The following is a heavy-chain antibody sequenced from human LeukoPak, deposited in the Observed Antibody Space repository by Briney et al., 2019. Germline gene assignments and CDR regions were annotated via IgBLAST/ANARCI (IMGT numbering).Heavy chain of an antibody. CDR1: GFSFSDYW. J-gene: IGHJ4*02. CDR2: IKQDGSEK. CDR3: TRGSGSYDY. V-gene: IGHV3-7*03. D-gene: IGHD1-26*01. Sequence: GRSLRLSCAASGFSFSDYWMSWVRQAPGKGLEWVADIKQDGSEKYYVDSVKGRFTFSRDNAKNLLYLQMNSLRAEDTAVYYCTRGSGSYDYWGQGSLVTVPS.